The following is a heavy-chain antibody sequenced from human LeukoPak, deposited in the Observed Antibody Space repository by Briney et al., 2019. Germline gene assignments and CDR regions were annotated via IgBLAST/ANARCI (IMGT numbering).Heavy chain of an antibody. J-gene: IGHJ4*02. CDR3: AKSSRYGTGWYGRIDY. D-gene: IGHD6-19*01. V-gene: IGHV3-23*01. CDR1: GFTFSSHA. Sequence: GGSLRLSCAASGFTFSSHAMSWVRQAPGKGLEWVSAISDRGDNKQYTDSVKGRLTISRDNSKNTLYLQMNSLRADDTAVYYCAKSSRYGTGWYGRIDYWGQGTLVTVS. CDR2: ISDRGDNK.